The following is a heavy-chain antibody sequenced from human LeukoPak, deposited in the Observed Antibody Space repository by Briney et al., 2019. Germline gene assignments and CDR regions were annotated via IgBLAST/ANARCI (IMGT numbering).Heavy chain of an antibody. CDR3: ASTTRGSYSTDY. CDR1: GGSISSYY. J-gene: IGHJ4*02. D-gene: IGHD1-26*01. CDR2: IYYSGST. Sequence: PSETLSLTCTVSGGSISSYYWSWIRQPPGKGLEWIGYIYYSGSTNYNPSLKSRVTISVDTSKNQFSLKLSSVTAADTAVYYCASTTRGSYSTDYWGQGTLVTVSS. V-gene: IGHV4-59*12.